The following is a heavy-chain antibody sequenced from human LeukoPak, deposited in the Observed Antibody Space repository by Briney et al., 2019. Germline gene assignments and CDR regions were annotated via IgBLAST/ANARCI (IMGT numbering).Heavy chain of an antibody. CDR2: IYYSGST. CDR1: GGSISSSSYY. V-gene: IGHV4-39*07. Sequence: SETLSLTCTVSGGSISSSSYYWGWIRQSPGKGLEWIGNIYYSGSTYYNPSLKSRVTISVDTSKNQFSLKLSSVTAADTGVYFCARSRGYYYGSGSVYDYWGQGTLVTVSS. D-gene: IGHD3-10*01. CDR3: ARSRGYYYGSGSVYDY. J-gene: IGHJ4*02.